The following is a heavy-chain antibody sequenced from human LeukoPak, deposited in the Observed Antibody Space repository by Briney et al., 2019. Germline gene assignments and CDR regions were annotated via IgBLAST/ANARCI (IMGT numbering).Heavy chain of an antibody. CDR2: IYHSGST. CDR1: GGSISSGGYY. J-gene: IGHJ5*02. Sequence: SQTLSLTCTVSGGSISSGGYYWSWIRQPPGKGLEWIGYIYHSGSTYYNPSLKSRVTISVDRSKNQFSLKLSSVTAADTAVYYCARGGDCSSTSCYNWFDPWGQGTLVTVSS. D-gene: IGHD2-2*01. CDR3: ARGGDCSSTSCYNWFDP. V-gene: IGHV4-30-2*01.